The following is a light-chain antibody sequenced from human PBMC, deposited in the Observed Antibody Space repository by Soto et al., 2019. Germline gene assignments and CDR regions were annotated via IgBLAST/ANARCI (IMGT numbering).Light chain of an antibody. Sequence: EIVLTQSPVTLSLSPGERATLSCRASQSVRTYLAWYQVKPGQAPRLLIYGASTRATGIPARFSGSGSGTEFTLTISSLQSEDFAVYYCQQYNNWPPITFGQGTRLEIK. CDR3: QQYNNWPPIT. J-gene: IGKJ5*01. CDR2: GAS. V-gene: IGKV3-15*01. CDR1: QSVRTY.